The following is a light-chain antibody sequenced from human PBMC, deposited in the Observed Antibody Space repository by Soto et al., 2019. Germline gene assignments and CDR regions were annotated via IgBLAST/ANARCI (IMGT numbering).Light chain of an antibody. Sequence: DITMTQSPSTVCTSAXPSVTIICRASESISNWLAWYQQKPGTAPKVLIYHASNLQSGVPSRFSGSGSGTEFTLTISSLQPDDFATYYCQQYNSYSFGQGTKVDIK. CDR2: HAS. V-gene: IGKV1-5*02. CDR3: QQYNSYS. J-gene: IGKJ1*01. CDR1: ESISNW.